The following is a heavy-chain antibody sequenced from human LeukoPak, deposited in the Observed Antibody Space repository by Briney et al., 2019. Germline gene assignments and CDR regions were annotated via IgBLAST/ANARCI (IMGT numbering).Heavy chain of an antibody. CDR2: ISGSGGST. J-gene: IGHJ4*02. CDR3: AKDHLGSASPSLFDY. D-gene: IGHD3-10*01. CDR1: GFTFSSYG. V-gene: IGHV3-23*01. Sequence: GRSLRLSCAASGFTFSSYGMHWVRQAPGKGLEWVSAISGSGGSTYYADSVKGRFTISRDNSKNTVYLQMNSLRAEDTAVYYCAKDHLGSASPSLFDYWGQGTLVTVSS.